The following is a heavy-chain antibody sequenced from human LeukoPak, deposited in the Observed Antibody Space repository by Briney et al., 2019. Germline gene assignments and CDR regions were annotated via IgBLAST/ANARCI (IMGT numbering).Heavy chain of an antibody. Sequence: NPGGSLRLSCAASGFTFSSYSMNWVRQAPGKGLEWVSSISSSSSYIYYADSVKGRFTISRDNAKNSLYLQMNSLRAEDTAVYYCARDWGYCSGGSCFPRYYYYGMDVWGQGTTVTVSS. CDR3: ARDWGYCSGGSCFPRYYYYGMDV. J-gene: IGHJ6*02. CDR1: GFTFSSYS. CDR2: ISSSSSYI. D-gene: IGHD2-15*01. V-gene: IGHV3-21*01.